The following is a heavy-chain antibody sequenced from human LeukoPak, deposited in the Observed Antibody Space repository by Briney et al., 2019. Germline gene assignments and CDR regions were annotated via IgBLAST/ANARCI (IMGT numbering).Heavy chain of an antibody. Sequence: GGSLRLSCAASGFTFSDYYMSWIRQAPGKGLEWVSYISSSGSTIYYADSVKGRFTISRDNAKNSLYLQMNSLRAEDTALYHCARDRKWELVGFDPWGQGTLVTVSS. D-gene: IGHD1-26*01. V-gene: IGHV3-11*01. CDR2: ISSSGSTI. CDR3: ARDRKWELVGFDP. CDR1: GFTFSDYY. J-gene: IGHJ5*02.